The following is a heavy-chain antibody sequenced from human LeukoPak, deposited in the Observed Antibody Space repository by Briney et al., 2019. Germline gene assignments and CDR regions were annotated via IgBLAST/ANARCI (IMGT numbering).Heavy chain of an antibody. Sequence: PSETLSLTCTVSGGSISSGNYYWSWIRQPPGKGLEWIGYIYYTGSTYYSPSLKSRVTISVDTSKNQFSPKLSSVTAADTAVYYCARVPPHDAFDIWGQGTMVTVSS. CDR3: ARVPPHDAFDI. J-gene: IGHJ3*02. V-gene: IGHV4-30-4*08. CDR1: GGSISSGNYY. CDR2: IYYTGST.